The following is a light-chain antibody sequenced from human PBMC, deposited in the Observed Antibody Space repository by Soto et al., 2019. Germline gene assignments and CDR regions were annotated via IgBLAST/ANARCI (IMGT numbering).Light chain of an antibody. CDR1: SSDVGGYNY. CDR3: CSYTTSNTRQIV. Sequence: QSVLTQPASVSGSPGQSITISCTGTSSDVGGYNYVSWYQQHPGKAPKFMIYDVSSRPSGVSNRFSGSKSGNTASLTISGLQAEDEADYYCCSYTTSNTRQIVFGTVTKVTVL. J-gene: IGLJ1*01. CDR2: DVS. V-gene: IGLV2-14*03.